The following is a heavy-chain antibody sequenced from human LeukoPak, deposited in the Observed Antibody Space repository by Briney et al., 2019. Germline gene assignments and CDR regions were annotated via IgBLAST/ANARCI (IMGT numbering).Heavy chain of an antibody. CDR1: GFICDDYD. V-gene: IGHV3-20*04. J-gene: IGHJ4*02. CDR2: INWNGGST. CDR3: AGEEGGYFDY. D-gene: IGHD3-16*01. Sequence: GWSLRLSCAASGFICDDYDMSWLRQAPGKGLECVSGINWNGGSTGYADSVKGRFTISRDNAKNSLYLQMSSLRAEDMALYYCAGEEGGYFDYWGQGTLVTVSS.